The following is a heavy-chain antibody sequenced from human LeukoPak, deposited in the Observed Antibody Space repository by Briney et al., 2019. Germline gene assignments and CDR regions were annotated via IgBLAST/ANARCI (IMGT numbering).Heavy chain of an antibody. CDR3: AKAASSSWPSYYYGMDV. CDR2: ISGSGAST. CDR1: GFTLSTNA. V-gene: IGHV3-23*01. D-gene: IGHD6-13*01. Sequence: TGGSLRLSCLTSGFTLSTNAMSWVRQAPGKGLEWISGISGSGASTYYADSVKGRFTISRDDSRNTLYLQMNSLRGDDTAVYYCAKAASSSWPSYYYGMDVWGQGTTVTVSS. J-gene: IGHJ6*02.